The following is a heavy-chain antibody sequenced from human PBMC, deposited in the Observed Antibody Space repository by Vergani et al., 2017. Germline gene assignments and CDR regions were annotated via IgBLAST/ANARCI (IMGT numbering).Heavy chain of an antibody. D-gene: IGHD5-24*01. CDR2: LSASDRRT. CDR3: VRGGLATIYNWFDP. CDR1: GFTFIMHA. Sequence: EVQLVESGGDLVQPGGSLRLSCAASGFTFIMHAMSWVRQAPGKGLEWVSTLSASDRRTHYADSVKGRFTITRDNAKKFIYLQMNSLRADDTAVYYCVRGGLATIYNWFDPWGQGTRVTVSS. V-gene: IGHV3-23*04. J-gene: IGHJ5*01.